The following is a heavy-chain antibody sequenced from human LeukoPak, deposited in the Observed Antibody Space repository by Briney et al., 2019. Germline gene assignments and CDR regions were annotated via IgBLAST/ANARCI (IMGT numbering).Heavy chain of an antibody. CDR1: GYTFTSYG. CDR2: ISAYNGNT. J-gene: IGHJ4*02. V-gene: IGHV1-18*01. Sequence: ASVKVSCKASGYTFTSYGISWVRQAPGQGLEWMGWISAYNGNTNYAQKLQGRVTMARDTSTSTVYMELSSLRSEDTAVYYCARTNSTGNIDYWGQGTLVTVSS. D-gene: IGHD1-1*01. CDR3: ARTNSTGNIDY.